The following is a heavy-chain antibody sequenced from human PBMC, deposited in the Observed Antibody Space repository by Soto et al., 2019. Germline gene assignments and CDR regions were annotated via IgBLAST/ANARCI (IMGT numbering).Heavy chain of an antibody. D-gene: IGHD3-16*01. Sequence: SETLSLTCAVYGGSFSGYYWSWIRQPPGKGLEWIGEINHSGSTNYNPSLKSRVTISVDTSKNQFSLKLSSVTAADTAVYYCARGGEFWRAFSYYYYYMDVWGKGTTVTVSS. CDR1: GGSFSGYY. CDR2: INHSGST. J-gene: IGHJ6*03. CDR3: ARGGEFWRAFSYYYYYMDV. V-gene: IGHV4-34*01.